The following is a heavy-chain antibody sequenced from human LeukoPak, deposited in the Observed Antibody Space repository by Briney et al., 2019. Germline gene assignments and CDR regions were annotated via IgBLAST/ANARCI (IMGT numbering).Heavy chain of an antibody. J-gene: IGHJ1*01. Sequence: SETLSLTCSVSGGSVGSNYWSWVRQPPGKGLEWIGYISYSGDTKYHPSLKSRLSMSVDTSKNQCSLMLTSVTAADTAVYYCARGSGWYPHWGQGTLVTVSS. D-gene: IGHD6-19*01. CDR3: ARGSGWYPH. CDR1: GGSVGSNY. V-gene: IGHV4-59*02. CDR2: ISYSGDT.